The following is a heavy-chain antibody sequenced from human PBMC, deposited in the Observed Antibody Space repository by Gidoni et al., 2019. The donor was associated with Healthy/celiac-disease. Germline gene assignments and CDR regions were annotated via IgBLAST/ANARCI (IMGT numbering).Heavy chain of an antibody. CDR1: GFTFSSYS. Sequence: EVQLVESGGGLVKPGGSLRLSCAASGFTFSSYSKNWVRQAPGKGLEWVSSISSNSSYIYYAGSVKGRFTISRDNAKNSLYLQMNSLGAEDTAVYYCARVVAAAGKGYWGQGTLVTVSS. CDR3: ARVVAAAGKGY. V-gene: IGHV3-21*01. J-gene: IGHJ4*02. D-gene: IGHD6-13*01. CDR2: ISSNSSYI.